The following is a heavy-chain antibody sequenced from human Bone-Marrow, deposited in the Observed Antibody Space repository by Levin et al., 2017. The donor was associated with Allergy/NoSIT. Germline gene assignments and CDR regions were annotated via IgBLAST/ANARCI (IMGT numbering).Heavy chain of an antibody. V-gene: IGHV3-23*01. D-gene: IGHD2-15*01. CDR2: ISGSGGST. Sequence: SCAASGFTFSSYAMSWVRQAPGKGLEWVSAISGSGGSTYYADSVKGRFTISRDNSKNTLYLQMNSLRAEDTAVYYCATPLPFRSTTRLGGVDYWGQGTLVTVSS. CDR1: GFTFSSYA. CDR3: ATPLPFRSTTRLGGVDY. J-gene: IGHJ4*02.